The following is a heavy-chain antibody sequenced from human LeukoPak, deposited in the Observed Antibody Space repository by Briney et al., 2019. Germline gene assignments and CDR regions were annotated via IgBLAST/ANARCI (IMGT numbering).Heavy chain of an antibody. CDR1: GGSFSGYY. CDR3: AREGDIVLMVYARTNWFDP. Sequence: PSETLSLTCAVYGGSFSGYYWSWIRQPPGKGLEWIGEINHSGSTNYNPSLKSRVTISVDTSKNQFSLKLSSVTAADTAVYYCAREGDIVLMVYARTNWFDPWGQGTLVTVSS. CDR2: INHSGST. V-gene: IGHV4-34*01. D-gene: IGHD2-8*01. J-gene: IGHJ5*02.